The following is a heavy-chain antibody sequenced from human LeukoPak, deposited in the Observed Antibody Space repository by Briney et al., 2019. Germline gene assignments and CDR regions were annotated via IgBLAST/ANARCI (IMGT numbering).Heavy chain of an antibody. Sequence: PGGSLRLSCAASGFTFDDYAMHWVRQAPGKGLEWVSGISWNSGSIGYADSVKGRFTISRDNAKNSLHLQMNSLRAEDTAVYYCVKPYYFSSGSLSWGQGTLVTVSS. J-gene: IGHJ4*02. V-gene: IGHV3-9*01. CDR3: VKPYYFSSGSLS. D-gene: IGHD3-10*01. CDR1: GFTFDDYA. CDR2: ISWNSGSI.